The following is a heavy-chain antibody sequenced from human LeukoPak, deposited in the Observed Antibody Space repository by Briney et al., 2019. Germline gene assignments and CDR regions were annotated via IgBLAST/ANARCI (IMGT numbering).Heavy chain of an antibody. Sequence: SETLSLTCTVSGGSISSSSYYWGCIRQPPGKGLEWTGSIYYSGSTYYSPSLKSRVTMSVDTSKNQFSMKLSSVTAADTAVYYCARHGSASGWYRSHFDYWGQGTLVTVSS. D-gene: IGHD6-19*01. CDR2: IYYSGST. CDR1: GGSISSSSYY. J-gene: IGHJ4*02. V-gene: IGHV4-39*01. CDR3: ARHGSASGWYRSHFDY.